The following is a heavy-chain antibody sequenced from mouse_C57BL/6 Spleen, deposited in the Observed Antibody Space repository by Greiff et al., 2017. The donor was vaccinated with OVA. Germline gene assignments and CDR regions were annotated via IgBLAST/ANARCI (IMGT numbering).Heavy chain of an antibody. J-gene: IGHJ3*01. CDR2: INPGSGGT. CDR1: GYTFTSYW. Sequence: QVQLQQPGAELVRPGSSVKLSCKASGYTFTSYWMHWVKQRPGQGLEWIGVINPGSGGTNYNEKFKGKATLTADKSSSTAYMQLSSLTSEDSAVYFCASGDGGFAYWGQGTLVTVS. D-gene: IGHD2-3*01. V-gene: IGHV1-54*01. CDR3: ASGDGGFAY.